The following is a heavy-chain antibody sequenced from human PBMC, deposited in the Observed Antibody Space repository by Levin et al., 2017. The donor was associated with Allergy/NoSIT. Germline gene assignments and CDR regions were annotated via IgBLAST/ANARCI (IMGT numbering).Heavy chain of an antibody. V-gene: IGHV3-33*02. CDR3: ARAGYNDYRVPYYAMDL. D-gene: IGHD1-1*01. Sequence: SCAASGFTFRIYGMHWVRQAPGKGLTWVAFIWNDGTNKYYADSAEGRFTISRDNSRNTVSLQKNSLGAEDAGVYYCARAGYNDYRVPYYAMDLWGQGATVTVTS. CDR2: IWNDGTNK. J-gene: IGHJ6*02. CDR1: GFTFRIYG.